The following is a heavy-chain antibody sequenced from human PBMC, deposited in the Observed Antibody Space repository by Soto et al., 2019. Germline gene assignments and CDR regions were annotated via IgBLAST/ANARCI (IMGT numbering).Heavy chain of an antibody. V-gene: IGHV3-33*01. CDR2: IWYDGSNK. J-gene: IGHJ4*02. CDR1: GFTFSSYG. D-gene: IGHD6-6*01. CDR3: AREQLAPWGFDY. Sequence: GGSLRLSCAASGFTFSSYGMHWVRQAPGKGLEWVAVIWYDGSNKYYADSVKGRFTISRDNSKNTLYLQMNSLRAEDTAVYYCAREQLAPWGFDYWGQGTLVTVSS.